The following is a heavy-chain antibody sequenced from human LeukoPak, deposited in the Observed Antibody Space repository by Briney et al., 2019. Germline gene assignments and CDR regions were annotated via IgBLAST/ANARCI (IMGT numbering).Heavy chain of an antibody. CDR2: IYFSGST. J-gene: IGHJ6*02. Sequence: SSETLSLTCTVSGGSISSSSYYWGWIRQPPGKGLEWIGSIYFSGSTYYNPSLKSRVTISVDTSKSQFSLKLSSVTAADTAVYYCARSFLEWLSLNVWGQGTTVTVS. D-gene: IGHD3-3*01. V-gene: IGHV4-39*01. CDR1: GGSISSSSYY. CDR3: ARSFLEWLSLNV.